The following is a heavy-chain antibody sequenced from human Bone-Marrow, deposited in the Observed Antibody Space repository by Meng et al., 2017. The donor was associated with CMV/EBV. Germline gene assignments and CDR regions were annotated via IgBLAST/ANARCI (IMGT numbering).Heavy chain of an antibody. CDR3: ARDLMGAVVVPAANKKAYYYYGMDV. CDR1: GYTLTGHY. Sequence: ASVKVSCKASGYTLTGHYMHWVRQAPGQGLEWMGYIDPNSGGTNYAQKFQGRVTMTRDTSISTAYMELSRLRSDDTAVYYCARDLMGAVVVPAANKKAYYYYGMDVWGQGTTVTVSS. D-gene: IGHD2-2*01. V-gene: IGHV1-2*02. J-gene: IGHJ6*02. CDR2: IDPNSGGT.